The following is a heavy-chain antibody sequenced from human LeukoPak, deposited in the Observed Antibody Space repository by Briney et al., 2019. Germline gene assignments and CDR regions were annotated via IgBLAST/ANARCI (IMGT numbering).Heavy chain of an antibody. V-gene: IGHV3-48*04. Sequence: GGSLRLSCAASGFTFSSYSMNWVRQAPGKGLEWVSYISSSSSTIYYADSVKGRFTISRDNAKNSLYLQMNSLRAEDAAVYYCARERLWGWYWGQGTLVTVSS. CDR3: ARERLWGWY. D-gene: IGHD4/OR15-4a*01. CDR1: GFTFSSYS. CDR2: ISSSSSTI. J-gene: IGHJ4*02.